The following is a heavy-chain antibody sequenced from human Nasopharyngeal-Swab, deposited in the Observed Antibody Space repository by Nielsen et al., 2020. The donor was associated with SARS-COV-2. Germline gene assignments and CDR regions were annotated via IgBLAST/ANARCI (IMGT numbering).Heavy chain of an antibody. Sequence: ASVKVSCKVSGYTLTELSMHWVRQAPGKGLEWMGGFDPEDGETIYAQKFQGRVTMTEDTSTDTAYMELSSLRSEDTAVYYCARGSLVAYGGNSQLVDWGQGTLVTVSS. V-gene: IGHV1-24*01. D-gene: IGHD4-23*01. CDR2: FDPEDGET. CDR1: GYTLTELS. J-gene: IGHJ4*02. CDR3: ARGSLVAYGGNSQLVD.